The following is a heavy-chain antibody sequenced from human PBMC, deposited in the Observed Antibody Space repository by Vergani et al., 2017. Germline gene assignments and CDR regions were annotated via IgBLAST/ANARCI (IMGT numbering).Heavy chain of an antibody. CDR3: ARGRILLRGAGGMDV. D-gene: IGHD3-10*01. CDR1: GGSIRSSNW. Sequence: QVQLQESGPGLVKPPGTLSLTCAVSGGSIRSSNWWSWVRQPQGKGLGWFGEIYHSGSTNYNPSLKSRVTISVDKSKNQFSLKRSSVTAADTAVYYCARGRILLRGAGGMDVWGQGTTVTVSS. V-gene: IGHV4-4*03. J-gene: IGHJ6*02. CDR2: IYHSGST.